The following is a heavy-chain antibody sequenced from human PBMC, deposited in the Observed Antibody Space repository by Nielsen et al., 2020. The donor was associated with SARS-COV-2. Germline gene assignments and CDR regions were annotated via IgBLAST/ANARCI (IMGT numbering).Heavy chain of an antibody. Sequence: SETLSLTCAVPGGSVSSSAWWPWARQSPGKGLEWIGEVSQTGTTNYNPSFKGRVTLSMDKSKSQFSLRLTSVSAADTAVYFCARGDLVVVPSPVLGLGPIFYYFSLDVWGKGTTVIVSS. J-gene: IGHJ6*03. CDR3: ARGDLVVVPSPVLGLGPIFYYFSLDV. V-gene: IGHV4-4*02. D-gene: IGHD2-2*01. CDR2: VSQTGTT. CDR1: GGSVSSSAW.